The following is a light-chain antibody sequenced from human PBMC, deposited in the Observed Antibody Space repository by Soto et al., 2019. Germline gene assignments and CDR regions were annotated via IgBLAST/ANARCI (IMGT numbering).Light chain of an antibody. CDR3: SSYTTSNTRQIV. V-gene: IGLV2-14*03. CDR2: DVS. Sequence: ALTQPASVSGSPGQSINISCTGTSSDVGGYNYVSWYQHHPGKAPKLIIYDVSNRPSGVSNPFSGSKSGNTASLTISGLQPEDEADYYCSSYTTSNTRQIVFGTGTKVTVL. J-gene: IGLJ1*01. CDR1: SSDVGGYNY.